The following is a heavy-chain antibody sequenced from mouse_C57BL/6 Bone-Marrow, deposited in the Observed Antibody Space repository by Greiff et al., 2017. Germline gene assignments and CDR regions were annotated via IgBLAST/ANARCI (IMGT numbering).Heavy chain of an antibody. CDR2: IWSGGST. V-gene: IGHV2-2*01. CDR3: ARKGFYYGSRLWYAMDY. Sequence: QVQLQQSGPGLVQPSQSLSITCTVSGFSLTSYGVHWVRQSPGKGLEWLGVIWSGGSTDYNAAFISRLSISKDNSKSQVFFKMNSLQADDTAIYYCARKGFYYGSRLWYAMDYWGQGTSVTVSS. D-gene: IGHD1-1*01. J-gene: IGHJ4*01. CDR1: GFSLTSYG.